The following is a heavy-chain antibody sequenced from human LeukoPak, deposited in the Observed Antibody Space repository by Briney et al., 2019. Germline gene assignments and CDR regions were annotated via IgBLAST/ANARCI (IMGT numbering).Heavy chain of an antibody. Sequence: ASVKVSCKASGYTFTSYGISWVRQAPGQGLEWMGWISAYNGNTNYAQKLQGRVTMTTDTSTSTAYMELSSLRSEDTAVYYCARRPIVGATNPFDYWGQGTLVTVSS. V-gene: IGHV1-18*01. CDR2: ISAYNGNT. D-gene: IGHD1-26*01. CDR1: GYTFTSYG. J-gene: IGHJ4*02. CDR3: ARRPIVGATNPFDY.